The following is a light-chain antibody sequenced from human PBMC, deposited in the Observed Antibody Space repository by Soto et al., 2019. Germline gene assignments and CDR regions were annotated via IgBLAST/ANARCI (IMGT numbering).Light chain of an antibody. CDR3: QHYNSYSEA. CDR2: KAS. CDR1: KTISSW. Sequence: DIQLTHSPSTLSGSVVDRVTITCRAMKTISSWLAWYQQKPGKAPKLLIYKASTLKSGVPSRFSGSGSGTEFTLTISSLQPDDFATYYCQHYNSYSEAFGQGTKVDIK. J-gene: IGKJ1*01. V-gene: IGKV1-5*03.